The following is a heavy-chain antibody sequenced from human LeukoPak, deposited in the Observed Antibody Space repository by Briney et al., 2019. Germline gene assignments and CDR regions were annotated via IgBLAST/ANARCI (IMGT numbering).Heavy chain of an antibody. CDR1: GGSISSSSYY. CDR2: IYYSGST. V-gene: IGHV4-39*01. D-gene: IGHD3-10*01. Sequence: SETLSLTCTVSGGSISSSSYYWGWIRQPPGKGLEWIGSIYYSGSTYYNPSLKSRVTISVDTSKNQFSLKLSSVTAADTAVYYCAEQRPGTIYSGSGSPFDYWGQGTLVTVSS. CDR3: AEQRPGTIYSGSGSPFDY. J-gene: IGHJ4*02.